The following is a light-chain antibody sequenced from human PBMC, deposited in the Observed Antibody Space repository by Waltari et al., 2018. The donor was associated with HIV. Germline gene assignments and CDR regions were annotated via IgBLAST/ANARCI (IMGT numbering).Light chain of an antibody. CDR3: CSFAGSYTLV. V-gene: IGLV2-11*01. CDR2: DVT. CDR1: SSDLGDYNY. Sequence: QSALTQPRPVSGSPGQSVTISCTGTSSDLGDYNYVSWYQQHPGKAPKLMIYDVTKRPSGVPDRFSGSKSGNTASLTISGLQAEDEAAYYCCSFAGSYTLVFGGGTKLTVL. J-gene: IGLJ3*02.